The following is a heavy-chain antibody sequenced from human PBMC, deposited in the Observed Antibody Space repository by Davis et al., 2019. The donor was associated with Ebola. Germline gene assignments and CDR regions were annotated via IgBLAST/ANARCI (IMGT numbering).Heavy chain of an antibody. Sequence: PGGSLRLSCAASGFTFSSYEMNWVRQAPGKGLEWVSYISSSGSTIYYADSVKGRFTISRDNAKNSLYLQMNSLRAEDTAVYYCARVLTFGGVIDLNYYYYGMDVWGQGTTVTVSS. CDR1: GFTFSSYE. CDR2: ISSSGSTI. J-gene: IGHJ6*02. CDR3: ARVLTFGGVIDLNYYYYGMDV. D-gene: IGHD3-16*02. V-gene: IGHV3-48*03.